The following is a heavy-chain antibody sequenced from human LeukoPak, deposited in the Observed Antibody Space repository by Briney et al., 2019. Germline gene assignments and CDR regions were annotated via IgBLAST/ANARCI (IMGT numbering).Heavy chain of an antibody. CDR3: ASSGSSWYGPIDP. CDR2: INPNSGGT. D-gene: IGHD6-13*01. CDR1: GYTFTVYY. J-gene: IGHJ5*02. Sequence: ASVTVSCRASGYTFTVYYMHWVRQAPGQGLEWMGWINPNSGGTNYAQKFQGWVTMTRDTSISTAYMELRRLRSDDTAVYYCASSGSSWYGPIDPWGQGTLVTVSS. V-gene: IGHV1-2*04.